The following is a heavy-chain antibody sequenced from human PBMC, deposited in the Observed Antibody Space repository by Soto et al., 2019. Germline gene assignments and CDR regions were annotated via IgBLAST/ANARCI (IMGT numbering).Heavy chain of an antibody. CDR2: IYPGDSDT. D-gene: IGHD3-22*01. CDR3: AFPTPPYNSSPTT. CDR1: GYSFTSYW. J-gene: IGHJ5*02. Sequence: PGESLKISCKGSGYSFTSYWIAWVRQMPGKGLEWMGIIYPGDSDTRYSPSFQGLVTFSVDKPISTAYLQWSSLKASDTAMYYCAFPTPPYNSSPTTWGQGTLVTVSS. V-gene: IGHV5-51*01.